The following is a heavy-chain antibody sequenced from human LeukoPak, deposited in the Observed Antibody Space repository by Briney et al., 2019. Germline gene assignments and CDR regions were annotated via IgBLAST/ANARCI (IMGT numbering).Heavy chain of an antibody. CDR2: ISSSSSYI. CDR1: GFTFSSYS. CDR3: ARSPSGRYSLIGFLEN. J-gene: IGHJ4*02. V-gene: IGHV3-21*01. Sequence: PGGSLRLSCAASGFTFSSYSMNWVRQAPGKGLEWVSSISSSSSYIYYADSVKGRFTISRDNAKNSLYLQMNSLRAEDTAVYYCARSPSGRYSLIGFLENWGQGTLVTVSS. D-gene: IGHD1-26*01.